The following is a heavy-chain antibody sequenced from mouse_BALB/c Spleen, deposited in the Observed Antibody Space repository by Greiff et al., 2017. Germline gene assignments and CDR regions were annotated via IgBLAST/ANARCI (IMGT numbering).Heavy chain of an antibody. V-gene: IGHV5-17*02. CDR1: GFTFSSFG. CDR2: ISSGSSTI. CDR3: ARSGYDYDGGAWFAY. Sequence: EVHLVESGGGLVQPGGSRKLSCAASGFTFSSFGMHWVRQAPEKGLEWVAYISSGSSTIYYADTVKGRFTISRDNPKNTLFLQMTSLRSEDTAMYYCARSGYDYDGGAWFAYWGQGTLVTVSA. J-gene: IGHJ3*01. D-gene: IGHD2-4*01.